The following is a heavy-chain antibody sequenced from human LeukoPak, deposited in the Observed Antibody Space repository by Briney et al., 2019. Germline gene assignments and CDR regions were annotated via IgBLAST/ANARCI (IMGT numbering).Heavy chain of an antibody. Sequence: ASVKVSCKASGYTFTSYDINWVRQATGQGLEWMGWMNPNSGNTGYAQKFQGRVTMTRNTSISTAYMEVSSLGSEDTAVYYCTAKTYYYDSSVYWGQGTLVTVSS. CDR2: MNPNSGNT. CDR3: TAKTYYYDSSVY. CDR1: GYTFTSYD. J-gene: IGHJ4*02. V-gene: IGHV1-8*01. D-gene: IGHD3-22*01.